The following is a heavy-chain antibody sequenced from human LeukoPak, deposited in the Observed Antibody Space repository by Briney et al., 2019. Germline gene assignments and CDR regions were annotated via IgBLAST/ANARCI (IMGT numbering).Heavy chain of an antibody. Sequence: SETLSLTCTVSGGSISSYYWSWIRQPPGKGLEWIGYIYYSGSTNYNPSLKSRVTISVDTSKNQFSLKLSSVTAADTAVYYCARGKGYFDYWSQGTLVTVSS. V-gene: IGHV4-59*01. CDR3: ARGKGYFDY. CDR1: GGSISSYY. CDR2: IYYSGST. J-gene: IGHJ4*02.